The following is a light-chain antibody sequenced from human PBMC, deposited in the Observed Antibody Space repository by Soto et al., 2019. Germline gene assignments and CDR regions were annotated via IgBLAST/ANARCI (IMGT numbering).Light chain of an antibody. Sequence: EIVLTQSPGTLSLSPGERATLSCRASQSVSNNYLAWYQQKPGQAPRLLIYGASTRATGIPDRFSGSGSGTEFTLTISRLQSEDFAVYYCQKYNNWPPWTFGQGTKVDIK. V-gene: IGKV3-15*01. CDR2: GAS. CDR1: QSVSNN. CDR3: QKYNNWPPWT. J-gene: IGKJ1*01.